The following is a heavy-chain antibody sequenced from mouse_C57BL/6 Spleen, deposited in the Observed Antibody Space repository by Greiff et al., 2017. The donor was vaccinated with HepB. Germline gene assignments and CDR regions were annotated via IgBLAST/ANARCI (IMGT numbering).Heavy chain of an antibody. V-gene: IGHV1-69*01. J-gene: IGHJ1*03. CDR1: GYTFTSYW. Sequence: QVQLQQPGAELVMPGASVKLSCKASGYTFTSYWMHWVKQRPGQGLEWIGEIDPSDSYTNYNQKFKGKSTLTVDKSSSTAYMQLSSLTSEDSAVYYCARSPWYFDVWGTGTTVTVSS. CDR3: ARSPWYFDV. CDR2: IDPSDSYT.